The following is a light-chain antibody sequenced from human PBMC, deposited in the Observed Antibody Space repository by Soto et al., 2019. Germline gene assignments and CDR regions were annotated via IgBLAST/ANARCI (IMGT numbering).Light chain of an antibody. J-gene: IGKJ1*01. Sequence: EIVMTQSPAIRSPSPGQRASLCCRASQSVSSNLAWYQQKPGQAPRLLIYGAFTRVTGIPARFSGSGSETEFTLTISSLQSEDSAIYYCQQYNDWWTFGQGTKVDIK. CDR3: QQYNDWWT. CDR1: QSVSSN. CDR2: GAF. V-gene: IGKV3-15*01.